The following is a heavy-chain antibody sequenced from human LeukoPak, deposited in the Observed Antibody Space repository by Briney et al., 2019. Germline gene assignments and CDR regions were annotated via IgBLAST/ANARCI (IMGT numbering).Heavy chain of an antibody. CDR2: ISYDGSNK. CDR1: GFTFSSYG. CDR3: AKAGRREKGRKAVAATGDY. Sequence: GGSLRLSCAASGFTFSSYGMHWVRQAPGKGLEWVAVISYDGSNKYYADSVKGRFTISRDNSKNTLYLQMNSLRAEDTAVYYCAKAGRREKGRKAVAATGDYWGQGTLVTVSS. D-gene: IGHD6-19*01. J-gene: IGHJ4*02. V-gene: IGHV3-30*18.